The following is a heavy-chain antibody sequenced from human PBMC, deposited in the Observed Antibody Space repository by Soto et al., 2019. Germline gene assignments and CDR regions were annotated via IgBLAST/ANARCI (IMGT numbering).Heavy chain of an antibody. CDR3: ARDQREGGRRYFDS. D-gene: IGHD3-16*01. CDR1: GFTVSRNY. J-gene: IGHJ4*02. Sequence: EVQLVEPGGTLIQPGGALRLSCTASGFTVSRNYMSWVRQSPVKGLEWVSIMYSGGSTYYTDTVRARFTISRDNSQNTLDLQLNSLRAADTALYYCARDQREGGRRYFDSWGPGTLVTVSS. CDR2: MYSGGST. V-gene: IGHV3-53*01.